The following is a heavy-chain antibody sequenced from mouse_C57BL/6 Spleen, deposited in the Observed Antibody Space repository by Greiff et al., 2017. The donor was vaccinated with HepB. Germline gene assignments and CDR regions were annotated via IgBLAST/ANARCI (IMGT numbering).Heavy chain of an antibody. CDR3: ARNYGSSYIFDY. Sequence: VQLVESGAELVRPGTSVKVSCKASGYAFTNYLIEWVKQRPGQGLEWIGVINPGSGGTNYNEKFKGKATLTADKSSSTAYMQLSSLTSEDSAVYFCARNYGSSYIFDYWGQGTTLTVSS. CDR1: GYAFTNYL. V-gene: IGHV1-54*01. D-gene: IGHD1-1*01. CDR2: INPGSGGT. J-gene: IGHJ2*01.